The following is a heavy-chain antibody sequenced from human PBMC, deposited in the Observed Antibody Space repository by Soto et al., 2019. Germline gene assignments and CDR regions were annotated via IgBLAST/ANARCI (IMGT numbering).Heavy chain of an antibody. Sequence: QVQLQESGPGLVKPSQTLSLTCTVSGGSISSGDYYCSWIRQPPGKGLEWIGYIYYSGSTYYNPSLKSRVTISVDTSKNQFSLKLSSVTAADTAVYYCARERWELLRDSYYGMDVWGQGTTVTVSS. CDR2: IYYSGST. D-gene: IGHD1-26*01. CDR3: ARERWELLRDSYYGMDV. V-gene: IGHV4-30-4*01. J-gene: IGHJ6*02. CDR1: GGSISSGDYY.